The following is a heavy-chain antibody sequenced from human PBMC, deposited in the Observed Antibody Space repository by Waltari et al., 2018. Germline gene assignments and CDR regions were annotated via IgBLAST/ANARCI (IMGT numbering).Heavy chain of an antibody. D-gene: IGHD3-10*01. CDR2: ISGIGGST. CDR3: AKNLWFGELYDAFDI. CDR1: GFTFSSYA. V-gene: IGHV3-23*01. Sequence: EVQLLESGGGLVQPGGSLRLSCAASGFTFSSYAMSWVRQAPGKGLAWVSAISGIGGSTYYADSVKGRFTISRDNSKNTLYLQMNSLRAEDTAVYYCAKNLWFGELYDAFDIWGQGTMVTVSS. J-gene: IGHJ3*02.